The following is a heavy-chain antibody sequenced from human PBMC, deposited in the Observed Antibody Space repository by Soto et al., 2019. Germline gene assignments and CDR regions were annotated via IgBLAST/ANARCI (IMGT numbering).Heavy chain of an antibody. Sequence: EVQLVESGGGLIQPGGSLRLSCAASGFTVSSNYMSWVRLAPGKGLEWVSVIYSGGSTYYADSVKGRFTISRDNSKNTLYLQMNSLRAEDTAVYYCARDIVGATTGGYWGQGTLVTVSS. J-gene: IGHJ4*02. CDR3: ARDIVGATTGGY. D-gene: IGHD1-26*01. CDR2: IYSGGST. CDR1: GFTVSSNY. V-gene: IGHV3-53*01.